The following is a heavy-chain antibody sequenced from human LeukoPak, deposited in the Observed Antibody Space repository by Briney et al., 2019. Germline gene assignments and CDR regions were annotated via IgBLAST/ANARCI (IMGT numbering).Heavy chain of an antibody. D-gene: IGHD6-13*01. CDR3: ARVPHSSSWSDFDC. Sequence: GGSLRLSCAASGFTFSSYAMSWVRQAPGKGLEWVSAISGSGGSTYYADSVKGRFTISRDNAKNSLYLQMNSLRAEDTAVYYCARVPHSSSWSDFDCWGQRTLVSASS. CDR1: GFTFSSYA. V-gene: IGHV3-23*01. J-gene: IGHJ4*02. CDR2: ISGSGGST.